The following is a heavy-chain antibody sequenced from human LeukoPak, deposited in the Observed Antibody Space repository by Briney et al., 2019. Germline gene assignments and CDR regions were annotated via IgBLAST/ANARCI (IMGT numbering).Heavy chain of an antibody. V-gene: IGHV4-59*02. J-gene: IGHJ4*02. D-gene: IGHD2-21*01. CDR3: ASAYSPDYFDY. CDR2: IYDGGVT. Sequence: SETLSLTCTVSGGSVSTSYWSWIRQSPGKGLEWIGNIYDGGVTTYKPSLKSRLTIEVDTSKNQFSLNLSSVTAADTAIYFCASAYSPDYFDYWGQGTLVTVSS. CDR1: GGSVSTSY.